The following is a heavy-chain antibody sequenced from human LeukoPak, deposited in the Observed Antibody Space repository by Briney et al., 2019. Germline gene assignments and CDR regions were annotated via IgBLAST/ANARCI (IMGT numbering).Heavy chain of an antibody. Sequence: SLRLSCAASGFTFDDYAMHWVRQAPGKGLEWVSGISWNSGSIGYADSVKGRFTISRDNAKNSLYLQVNSLRAEDTAVYYCARSPTFRGWFDPWGQGTLVTVSS. CDR2: ISWNSGSI. V-gene: IGHV3-9*01. CDR1: GFTFDDYA. J-gene: IGHJ5*02. CDR3: ARSPTFRGWFDP. D-gene: IGHD2/OR15-2a*01.